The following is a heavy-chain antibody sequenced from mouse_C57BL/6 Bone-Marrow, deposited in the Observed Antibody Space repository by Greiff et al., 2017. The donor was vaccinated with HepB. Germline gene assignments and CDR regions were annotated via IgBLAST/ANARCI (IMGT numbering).Heavy chain of an antibody. J-gene: IGHJ2*01. V-gene: IGHV1-59*01. Sequence: QVQLQQSGAELVRPGTSVKLSCKASGYTFTSYWMHWVKQRPGQGLEWIGVIDPSDSYTNYNQKFKGKATLTVDTSSSTAYMQLSSLTSEDSAVYYCARCYYGPTDYWGQGTTLTVSS. CDR3: ARCYYGPTDY. CDR2: IDPSDSYT. CDR1: GYTFTSYW. D-gene: IGHD2-1*01.